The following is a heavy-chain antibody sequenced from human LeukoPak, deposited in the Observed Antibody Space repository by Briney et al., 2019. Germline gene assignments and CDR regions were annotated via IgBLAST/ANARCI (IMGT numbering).Heavy chain of an antibody. V-gene: IGHV1-2*02. CDR1: GYTFTGYY. CDR2: INPNSGGT. Sequence: ASVKVSCTASGYTFTGYYMHWVRQAPGQGLEWMGWINPNSGGTNYAQKFQGRVTMTRDTSISTAYMELSRLRSDDTAVYYCARDRGIAVAGYYFDYWGQGTPVTVSS. CDR3: ARDRGIAVAGYYFDY. J-gene: IGHJ4*02. D-gene: IGHD6-19*01.